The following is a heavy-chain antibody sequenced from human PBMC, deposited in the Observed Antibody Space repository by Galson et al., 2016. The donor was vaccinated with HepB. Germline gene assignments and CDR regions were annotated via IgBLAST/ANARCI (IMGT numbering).Heavy chain of an antibody. CDR3: ARVKSVTYYLFDH. V-gene: IGHV5-51*01. CDR2: IYPRDSET. J-gene: IGHJ4*02. D-gene: IGHD1-26*01. Sequence: QSGAEVTEPGESLKISCKAFEYSFTRNWIAWVRQTPGKGLEWMAIIYPRDSETRYNPSFEGQVTISADKSVNTAYLQWSSQKASDTAMYYCARVKSVTYYLFDHWGQGALVTVSS. CDR1: EYSFTRNW.